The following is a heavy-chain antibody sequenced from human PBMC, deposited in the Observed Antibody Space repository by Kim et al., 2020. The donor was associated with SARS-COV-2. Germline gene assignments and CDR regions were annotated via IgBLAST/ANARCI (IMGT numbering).Heavy chain of an antibody. CDR2: ISGSGGST. J-gene: IGHJ4*02. Sequence: GGSLRLSCAASGSTFSSYAMSWVRQAPGKGLEWVSAISGSGGSTYYADSVKGRFTISRDNSKNTLYLQMNSLRAEDTAVYYCTGGGYQLLYRSGYWGQGTLVTVSS. CDR1: GSTFSSYA. V-gene: IGHV3-23*01. CDR3: TGGGYQLLYRSGY. D-gene: IGHD2-2*02.